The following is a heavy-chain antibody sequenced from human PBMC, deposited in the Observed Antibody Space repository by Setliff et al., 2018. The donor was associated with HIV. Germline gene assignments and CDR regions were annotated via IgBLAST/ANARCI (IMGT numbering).Heavy chain of an antibody. CDR3: ARNYGADSNYFDY. V-gene: IGHV1-2*06. D-gene: IGHD4-17*01. Sequence: ASVKVSCKASGYTFTDYFIHWVRQAPGQGLEWMGRINPSRHNTIYAPRYQGRVTMTRDTSISTAYMELGGLRSDDTAVYYCARNYGADSNYFDYRGQGTLVTVSS. CDR2: INPSRHNT. CDR1: GYTFTDYF. J-gene: IGHJ4*02.